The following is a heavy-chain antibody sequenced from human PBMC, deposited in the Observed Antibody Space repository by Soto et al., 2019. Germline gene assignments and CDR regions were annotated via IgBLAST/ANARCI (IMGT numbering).Heavy chain of an antibody. V-gene: IGHV3-23*01. CDR3: ASGGSGWTGYDAFDI. Sequence: GGSLRLSCAASGFTFSSYAMSWVRPAPGKGLEWVSAISSSGSTTYYADSVKGRFTISRDNSKNSLYLQMNSLRAEDTAVYYCASGGSGWTGYDAFDIWGQGTMVTVSS. CDR2: ISSSGSTT. CDR1: GFTFSSYA. J-gene: IGHJ3*02. D-gene: IGHD6-19*01.